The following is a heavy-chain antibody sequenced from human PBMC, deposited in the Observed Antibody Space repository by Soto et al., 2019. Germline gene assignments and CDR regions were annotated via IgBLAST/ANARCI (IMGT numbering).Heavy chain of an antibody. D-gene: IGHD6-6*01. V-gene: IGHV3-15*01. CDR1: GFTFSNAW. CDR3: STDAPYSSSSIYYYGMDV. Sequence: GGSLRLSCAASGFTFSNAWLSWVRQAPGKGLEWVGRIKTKADGGATDYAAPVKGRFTISRDDSKNTLFLQMNSLKTEDTGMYYCSTDAPYSSSSIYYYGMDVWGQGTTVTVSS. CDR2: IKTKADGGAT. J-gene: IGHJ6*02.